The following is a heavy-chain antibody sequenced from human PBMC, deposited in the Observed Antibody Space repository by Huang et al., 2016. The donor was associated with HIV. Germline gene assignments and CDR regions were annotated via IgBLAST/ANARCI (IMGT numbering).Heavy chain of an antibody. D-gene: IGHD2-2*01. J-gene: IGHJ3*02. CDR3: ARQGVGDFVVEPTGLGAFDI. CDR1: GYTFNGYW. V-gene: IGHV5-51*01. CDR2: IHPGDSNT. Sequence: EVQLVQSGAVVKKPGESLKISCKGSGYTFNGYWIGWVRQMPGKGLEGMGIIHPGDSNTTYSPSFQGHVTISADKSISTAYLQWSGLKASDTAMYYCARQGVGDFVVEPTGLGAFDIWGQGTMVTVSS.